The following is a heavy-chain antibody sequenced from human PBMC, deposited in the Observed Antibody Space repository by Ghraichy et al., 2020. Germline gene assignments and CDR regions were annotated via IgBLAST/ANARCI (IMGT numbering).Heavy chain of an antibody. CDR3: AKSGYSYDYYYYGMDV. CDR2: INWNSGSI. D-gene: IGHD5-18*01. J-gene: IGHJ6*02. CDR1: GFTFDDYA. Sequence: GGSLRLSCAASGFTFDDYAMHWVRQAPGKGLEWVSGINWNSGSIGYADSVKGRFTISRDNAKNFLYLRMNSLRAEDTALYYCAKSGYSYDYYYYGMDVWGQGTTVTVSS. V-gene: IGHV3-9*01.